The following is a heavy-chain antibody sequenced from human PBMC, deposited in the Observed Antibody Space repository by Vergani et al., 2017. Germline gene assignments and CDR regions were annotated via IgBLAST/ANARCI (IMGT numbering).Heavy chain of an antibody. D-gene: IGHD7-27*01. Sequence: VQLVESGGGLVKPGGSLRLSCAASGFTFSSYSMNWVRQAPGKGLEWVSSISSSSSYIYYADSVKGRFTISRDNAKNSLYLQMNSLRAEDTAVYYCARSRGLGIPPGYFDLWGRGTLVTVSS. CDR2: ISSSSSYI. V-gene: IGHV3-21*01. CDR1: GFTFSSYS. J-gene: IGHJ2*01. CDR3: ARSRGLGIPPGYFDL.